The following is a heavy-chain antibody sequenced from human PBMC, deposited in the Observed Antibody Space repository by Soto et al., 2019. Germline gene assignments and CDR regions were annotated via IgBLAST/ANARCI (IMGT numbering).Heavy chain of an antibody. D-gene: IGHD5-18*01. V-gene: IGHV3-53*01. CDR2: IYSDGNT. CDR1: GFTVSSNY. J-gene: IGHJ4*01. Sequence: GGSLRLSCAASGFTVSSNYMSWVRQAPGKGLEWVSIIYSDGNTYYADSVKGRFTISRDNSKNTLYLQMNSLRAEDTAVYYCARDARGYSYGLFGYWGQGTLVT. CDR3: ARDARGYSYGLFGY.